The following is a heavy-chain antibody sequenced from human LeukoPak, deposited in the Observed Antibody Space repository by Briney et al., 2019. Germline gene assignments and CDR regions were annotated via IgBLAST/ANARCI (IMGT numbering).Heavy chain of an antibody. CDR1: GFTFSSYE. CDR2: IDSGRGSST. V-gene: IGHV3-48*03. Sequence: PGGSLRLSCAASGFTFSSYEMNWVRQAPGKGLEWVSYIDSGRGSSTNYADSVKGRFTISRDNAKNTLYLQMNSLRADDTGVYYCAHPSGYNYLAFDRWGQGTMVTVSS. CDR3: AHPSGYNYLAFDR. J-gene: IGHJ3*02. D-gene: IGHD3-22*01.